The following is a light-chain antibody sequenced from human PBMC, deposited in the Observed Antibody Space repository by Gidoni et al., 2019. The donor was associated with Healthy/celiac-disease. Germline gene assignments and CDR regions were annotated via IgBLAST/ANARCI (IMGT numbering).Light chain of an antibody. CDR1: SSDVGGHNY. CDR3: SSYTSSSTRV. V-gene: IGLV2-14*01. Sequence: QSALTQPASVSGSPGQSIPITCTGPSSDVGGHNYVSWYQQHPGKAPKLMIYEVSNRPSGVPDRFSGSKSGNTASLTISGLQAEDEADYYCSSYTSSSTRVFGTGTKVTVL. J-gene: IGLJ1*01. CDR2: EVS.